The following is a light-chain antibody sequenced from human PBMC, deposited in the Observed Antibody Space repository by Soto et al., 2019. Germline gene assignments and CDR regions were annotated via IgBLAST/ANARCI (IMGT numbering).Light chain of an antibody. CDR1: QSISNY. J-gene: IGKJ2*01. CDR3: QQSYSSPRT. Sequence: DIQMTQSPSSLSASVGDRVTITCRASQSISNYLNWYQQKPGKAPKLLIYAASSLQSGVPSRFSGSGSGTDFTLTISSLQPEDFATYYCQQSYSSPRTFGQGTKRQIK. V-gene: IGKV1-39*01. CDR2: AAS.